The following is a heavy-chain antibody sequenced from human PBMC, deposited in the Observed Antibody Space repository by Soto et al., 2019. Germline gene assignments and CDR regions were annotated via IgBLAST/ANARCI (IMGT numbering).Heavy chain of an antibody. D-gene: IGHD5-12*01. CDR2: IYYSGST. V-gene: IGHV4-39*01. J-gene: IGHJ4*02. CDR3: ARLRYSGYGPFDY. Sequence: QLQLQESGPGLVKPSETLSLTCTVSGGSISSSSYYWGWIRQPPGKGLEWIGSIYYSGSTYYNPSPKGRVPISVDTSKNQFSLKVSSVTAADTAVYYCARLRYSGYGPFDYWGQGTLVTVSS. CDR1: GGSISSSSYY.